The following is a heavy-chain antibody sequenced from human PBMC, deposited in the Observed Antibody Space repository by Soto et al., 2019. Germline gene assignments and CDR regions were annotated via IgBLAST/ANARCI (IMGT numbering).Heavy chain of an antibody. D-gene: IGHD5-12*01. CDR2: ISYDGSNK. Sequence: QVQLVESGGGVVQPGRSLRLSCAASGFTFSSYAMHWVRQAPGKGLEWVAVISYDGSNKYYADSVKGRFTISRDNSKNTLYPQMNSLRAEDTAVYYCARDRRWLQQTLGPYYFDYWGQGTLVTVSS. CDR3: ARDRRWLQQTLGPYYFDY. CDR1: GFTFSSYA. J-gene: IGHJ4*02. V-gene: IGHV3-30-3*01.